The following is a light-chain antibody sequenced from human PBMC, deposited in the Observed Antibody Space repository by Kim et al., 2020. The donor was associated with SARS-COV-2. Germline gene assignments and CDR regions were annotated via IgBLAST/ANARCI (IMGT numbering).Light chain of an antibody. CDR1: QSISSF. CDR3: QQYSSYPLT. Sequence: ASTGDRFTITCRASQSISSFLAWYQQKPGKAPKLLIYSASTLQSGVPSRFSGSGSGTDFTLTISCLQSEDFATYYCQQYSSYPLTFGGGTKVDIK. J-gene: IGKJ4*01. V-gene: IGKV1-8*01. CDR2: SAS.